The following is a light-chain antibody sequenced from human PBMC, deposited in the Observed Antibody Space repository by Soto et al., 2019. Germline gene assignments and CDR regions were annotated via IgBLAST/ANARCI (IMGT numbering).Light chain of an antibody. V-gene: IGLV3-25*03. J-gene: IGLJ2*01. CDR1: ALPKQY. CDR2: KDS. Sequence: SYELTPPPSVSVSPGQTARIPCSGDALPKQYAYWYQQKPGQAPVLVIYKDSERPSGIPERFSGARSGTTVTLTISGVQAEDEADYCCQSADSSGGVFGGGTKLTVL. CDR3: QSADSSGGV.